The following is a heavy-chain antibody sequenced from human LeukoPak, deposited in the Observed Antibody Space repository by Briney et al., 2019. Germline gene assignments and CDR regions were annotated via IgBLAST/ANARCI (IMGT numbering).Heavy chain of an antibody. J-gene: IGHJ6*03. Sequence: PGGSLRLSCAASGFTFSSYAMNWVRQAPGKGLEWVSAISGSGGTTDYADSVKGRFTISRDNSKSTLHLQMNSLRAEDTAVYYCARDRGYAYYMDVWGKGATVTISS. CDR2: ISGSGGTT. V-gene: IGHV3-23*01. CDR3: ARDRGYAYYMDV. CDR1: GFTFSSYA. D-gene: IGHD3-10*01.